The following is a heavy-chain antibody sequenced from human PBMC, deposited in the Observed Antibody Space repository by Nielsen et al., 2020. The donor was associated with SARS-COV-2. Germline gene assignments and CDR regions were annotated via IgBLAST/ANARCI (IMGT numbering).Heavy chain of an antibody. V-gene: IGHV1-58*01. CDR1: GFTFTSSA. Sequence: SVKVSCKASGFTFTSSAVQWVRQARGQRLEWIGWIVVGSGNTNYAQKFQGRVTITADESTSTAYMELSSLRSEDTAVYYCAREEASSGGNYYYYGMDVWGQGTTVTVSS. J-gene: IGHJ6*02. CDR2: IVVGSGNT. CDR3: AREEASSGGNYYYYGMDV. D-gene: IGHD6-6*01.